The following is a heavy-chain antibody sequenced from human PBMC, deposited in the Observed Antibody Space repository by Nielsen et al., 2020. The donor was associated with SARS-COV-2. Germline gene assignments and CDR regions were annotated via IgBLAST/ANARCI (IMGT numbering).Heavy chain of an antibody. J-gene: IGHJ4*02. CDR3: ARPYSGSYWHYFDY. D-gene: IGHD1-26*01. CDR1: GFTFSSYA. V-gene: IGHV3-30*14. Sequence: GESLKISCAASGFTFSSYAMHWVRQAPGKGLEWVAVISYDGNNKYYADSVKGRFTISRDNSKNTLYLQMNSLRVEDTAVYYCARPYSGSYWHYFDYWGQGTLVTVSS. CDR2: ISYDGNNK.